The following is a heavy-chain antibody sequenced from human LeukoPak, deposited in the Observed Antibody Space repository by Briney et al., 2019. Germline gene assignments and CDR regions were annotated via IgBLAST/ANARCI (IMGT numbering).Heavy chain of an antibody. J-gene: IGHJ4*02. V-gene: IGHV1-8*01. Sequence: GASVKVSCKAAGYTLTSYDITWVRQATGQGLEWMGWMNPNRGNTGYAQKFQGRVSMTRDTSISTVYMELSSLRSEDTAMYYCARGDYYDSSGYRFNDYWGQGTLVTVSS. D-gene: IGHD3-22*01. CDR3: ARGDYYDSSGYRFNDY. CDR1: GYTLTSYD. CDR2: MNPNRGNT.